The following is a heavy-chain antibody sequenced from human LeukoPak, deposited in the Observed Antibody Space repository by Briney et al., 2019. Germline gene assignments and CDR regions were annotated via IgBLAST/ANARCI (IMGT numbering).Heavy chain of an antibody. Sequence: GESLKISCKGSGYNFTSYWIGWVRQMPGKGLEWMGIIYPGDFDTRYSPSFQGQVTISADKSISTAYLQWSSLKASDTAMYYCARHALPSGYYGDYLGGFDYWGQGTLVTVSS. CDR2: IYPGDFDT. CDR1: GYNFTSYW. D-gene: IGHD4-17*01. V-gene: IGHV5-51*01. J-gene: IGHJ4*02. CDR3: ARHALPSGYYGDYLGGFDY.